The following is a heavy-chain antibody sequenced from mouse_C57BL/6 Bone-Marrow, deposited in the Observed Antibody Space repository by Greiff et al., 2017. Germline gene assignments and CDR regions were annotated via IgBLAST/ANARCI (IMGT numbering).Heavy chain of an antibody. CDR2: IDPENGDT. D-gene: IGHD2-5*01. CDR3: TTRSNSYYAMDY. Sequence: VQLQQSGAELVRPGASVKLSCTASGFNIKDDYMHWVKQRPEQGLEWIGWIDPENGDTEYASKFQGKATITADTASNTAYLHLSSLTSEDTAVSYGTTRSNSYYAMDYWGQGTSVTVSA. V-gene: IGHV14-4*01. J-gene: IGHJ4*01. CDR1: GFNIKDDY.